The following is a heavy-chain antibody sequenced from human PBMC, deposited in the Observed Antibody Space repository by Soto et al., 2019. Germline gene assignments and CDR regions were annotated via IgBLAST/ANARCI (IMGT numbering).Heavy chain of an antibody. V-gene: IGHV3-30-3*01. D-gene: IGHD1-26*01. CDR2: ISYDGSNK. J-gene: IGHJ3*02. CDR3: ARDLIHSSRSGNAFDI. Sequence: XGCLRLSCAACGLSFSSHAMHWVRQAPGKGLEWVAVISYDGSNKYYADSVKGRFTISRDNSKNTLYLQMNSLRAEDTAVYYRARDLIHSSRSGNAFDICGQRTMVTVSS. CDR1: GLSFSSHA.